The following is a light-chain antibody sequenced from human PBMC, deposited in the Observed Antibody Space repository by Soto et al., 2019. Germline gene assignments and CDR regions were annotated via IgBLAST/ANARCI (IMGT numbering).Light chain of an antibody. J-gene: IGKJ1*01. CDR1: QSVSSY. Sequence: EMVMTQSPATLSVSPGERVTLSCRASQSVSSYLAWYQQKPGQPPRLLIYVASTRAAGIPARFSGSGSGTEFTLTISSLQSEDFATYYCQQYDSYSWTFGQGTKVEI. CDR3: QQYDSYSWT. V-gene: IGKV3-15*01. CDR2: VAS.